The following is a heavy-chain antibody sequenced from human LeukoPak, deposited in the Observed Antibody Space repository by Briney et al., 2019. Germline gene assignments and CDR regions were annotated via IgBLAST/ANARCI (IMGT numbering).Heavy chain of an antibody. Sequence: ASVKVSCKVSGYTLTELSMHWVRQAPGKGLEWMGGSDPEDGETIYAQKFQGRVTMTEDTSTDTAYMELSSLRSEDTAVYYCATGIYDILTGYQPYYFDYWGQGTLVTVSS. J-gene: IGHJ4*02. D-gene: IGHD3-9*01. CDR1: GYTLTELS. CDR2: SDPEDGET. CDR3: ATGIYDILTGYQPYYFDY. V-gene: IGHV1-24*01.